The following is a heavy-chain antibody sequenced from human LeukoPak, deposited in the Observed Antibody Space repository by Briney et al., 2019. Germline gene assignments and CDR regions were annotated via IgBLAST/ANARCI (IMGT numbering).Heavy chain of an antibody. Sequence: GGSLRLSCAASGFTFSSYEMNWVRQAPGKGLEWVSYISSSGSTIYYADSVKGRFTISRDNAKNSLYLQMNSLRAEDTAVYYCARARPPSGPPTNWGQGTLVTVSS. V-gene: IGHV3-48*03. CDR1: GFTFSSYE. J-gene: IGHJ4*02. CDR3: ARARPPSGPPTN. D-gene: IGHD5-12*01. CDR2: ISSSGSTI.